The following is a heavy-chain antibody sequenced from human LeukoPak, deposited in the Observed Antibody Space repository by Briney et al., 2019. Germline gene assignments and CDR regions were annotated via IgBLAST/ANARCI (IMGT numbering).Heavy chain of an antibody. Sequence: GGSLRLSCAASGFTFSSYAMRWVRQAPGSGLEWVSTISGSGESTYYADSVKGRFTISRDSSKNTVYLQMNSLRAEDTAVYYCARAGPPAFDPWGRGTLVTVSS. CDR3: ARAGPPAFDP. CDR1: GFTFSSYA. CDR2: ISGSGEST. V-gene: IGHV3-23*01. J-gene: IGHJ5*02.